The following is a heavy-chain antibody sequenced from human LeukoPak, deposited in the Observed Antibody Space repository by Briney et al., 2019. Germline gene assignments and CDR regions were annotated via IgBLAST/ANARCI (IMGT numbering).Heavy chain of an antibody. Sequence: AASVKVSCKASGYTFTGYYMHWVRQAPGQGLEWMGWMNPNSGNTGYAQKFQGRVTITRNTSISTAYMELSSLRSEDTAVYYCARGDTWRHMDVWGKGTTVTVSS. CDR2: MNPNSGNT. D-gene: IGHD3-3*01. V-gene: IGHV1-8*03. CDR3: ARGDTWRHMDV. J-gene: IGHJ6*03. CDR1: GYTFTGYY.